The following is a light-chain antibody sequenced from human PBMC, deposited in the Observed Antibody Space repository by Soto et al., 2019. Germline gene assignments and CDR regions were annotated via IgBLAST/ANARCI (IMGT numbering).Light chain of an antibody. CDR3: QQYALSPLT. CDR1: QSILSSY. CDR2: GAS. V-gene: IGKV3-20*01. Sequence: EIVLTQSPGTLSLSPGESATLSCRASQSILSSYLAWYQQKRGQSPRLLIYGASSRATGIPDRVSGDGSGTDFTLKISGLEPEDFAVYYCQQYALSPLTFGGGTKVEI. J-gene: IGKJ4*01.